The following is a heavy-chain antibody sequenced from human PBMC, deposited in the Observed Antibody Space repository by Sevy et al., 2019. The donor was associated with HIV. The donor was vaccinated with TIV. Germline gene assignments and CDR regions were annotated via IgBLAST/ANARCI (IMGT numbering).Heavy chain of an antibody. V-gene: IGHV3-11*01. Sequence: GGSLRLSCGASGFTFRDYYMCWIRQAPGRGLEWVSYISSRDNTIYYADSVKGRFTISRDNAKNSLYLQMNSLRAEDTALYYCAREGSLRYFDLWGRGTLVTVSS. J-gene: IGHJ2*01. D-gene: IGHD3-10*01. CDR3: AREGSLRYFDL. CDR2: ISSRDNTI. CDR1: GFTFRDYY.